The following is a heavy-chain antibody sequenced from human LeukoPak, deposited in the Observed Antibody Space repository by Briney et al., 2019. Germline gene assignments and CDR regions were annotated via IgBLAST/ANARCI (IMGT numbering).Heavy chain of an antibody. J-gene: IGHJ4*02. CDR2: ISSSSSYI. Sequence: GGSLRLSCAASGFTFSSYSTNWVRQAPGKGLEWVSSISSSSSYIYYADSVKGRFTISRDNAKNSLYLQMNSLRAEDTAVYYCARDLYYYDSSGRDGDDYWGQGTLVTVSS. CDR1: GFTFSSYS. V-gene: IGHV3-21*01. CDR3: ARDLYYYDSSGRDGDDY. D-gene: IGHD3-22*01.